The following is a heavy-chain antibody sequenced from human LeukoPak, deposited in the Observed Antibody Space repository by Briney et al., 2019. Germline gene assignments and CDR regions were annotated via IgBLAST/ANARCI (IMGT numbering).Heavy chain of an antibody. CDR2: ISSSSSYI. J-gene: IGHJ3*02. Sequence: GGSLRLSCAASGFTFSSYSMNWVRQAPGKGLEWVSSISSSSSYIYYADSVKGRFTISRDNAKNSLYLQMNSLRAEDTSVYYCARRYCSGDTCYVQDAFDIWGQGTMVTVSS. V-gene: IGHV3-21*01. CDR3: ARRYCSGDTCYVQDAFDI. CDR1: GFTFSSYS. D-gene: IGHD2-15*01.